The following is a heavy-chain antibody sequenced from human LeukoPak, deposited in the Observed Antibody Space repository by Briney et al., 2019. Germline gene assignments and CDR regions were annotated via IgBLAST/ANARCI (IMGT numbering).Heavy chain of an antibody. CDR3: ARADSSGSIDDAFDI. V-gene: IGHV4-4*02. CDR2: IYHSGST. Sequence: SETLSLTCAVSGGSISSSNWWSWVRQPPGKGLEWIGEIYHSGSTNYNPSLKSRVTISVDKSKNQFSLKLSSVTAADTAVYYCARADSSGSIDDAFDIWGQGTMVTVSS. CDR1: GGSISSSNW. J-gene: IGHJ3*02. D-gene: IGHD3-22*01.